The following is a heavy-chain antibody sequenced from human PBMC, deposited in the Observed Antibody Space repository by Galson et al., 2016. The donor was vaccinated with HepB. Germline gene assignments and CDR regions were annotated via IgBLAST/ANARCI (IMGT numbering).Heavy chain of an antibody. Sequence: LRLSCAASGFTFSSYGFYWVRQTPGKGLEWVAVISYEGSNKNYADSVKGRFIISRDNSRTTVYLQIGSLRSEDTAVYYCARDPASRYCTGGSCYALRGDVWGQGTTVTVSS. V-gene: IGHV3-30*14. CDR1: GFTFSSYG. D-gene: IGHD2-15*01. J-gene: IGHJ6*02. CDR3: ARDPASRYCTGGSCYALRGDV. CDR2: ISYEGSNK.